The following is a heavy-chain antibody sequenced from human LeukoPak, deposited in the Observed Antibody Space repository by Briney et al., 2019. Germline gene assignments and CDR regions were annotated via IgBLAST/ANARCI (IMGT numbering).Heavy chain of an antibody. CDR2: IIPIFGTA. CDR3: ANIGWSAAAGRDYYYYYMDV. Sequence: GASVKVSCKASGGTFSSYAISWVRQAPGQGLEWMGGIIPIFGTANYAQKFQGRVTITTDESTSTAYMELSSLRSEDTAVYYCANIGWSAAAGRDYYYYYMDVWGKGTTVTVSS. CDR1: GGTFSSYA. D-gene: IGHD6-13*01. J-gene: IGHJ6*03. V-gene: IGHV1-69*05.